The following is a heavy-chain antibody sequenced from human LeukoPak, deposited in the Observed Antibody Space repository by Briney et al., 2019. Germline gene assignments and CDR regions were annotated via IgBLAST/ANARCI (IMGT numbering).Heavy chain of an antibody. V-gene: IGHV3-66*01. CDR2: IYSGGNT. CDR3: ARAHDSGYYYGFDY. J-gene: IGHJ4*02. CDR1: GFTVSRNY. Sequence: GGSPRLSSAASGFTVSRNYMIWVRQAPGKGLEWVSLIYSGGNTYYADSVKGRFTISRDSSKNTLYLQMNSLRAEDTAVYYCARAHDSGYYYGFDYWGQGTLVSLSS. D-gene: IGHD3-22*01.